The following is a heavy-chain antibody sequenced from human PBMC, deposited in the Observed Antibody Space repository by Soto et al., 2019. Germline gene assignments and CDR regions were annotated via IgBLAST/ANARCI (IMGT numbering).Heavy chain of an antibody. D-gene: IGHD5-18*01. CDR1: GGSFSGYY. CDR3: ARARLRRGYSDGPNPYPNWFDP. Sequence: SETLSLTCAVYGGSFSGYYWSWIRQPPGKGLEWIGEINHSRSTNYNPSLKSRVTISVDTSKNQFSLKLSSVTAADTAVYYCARARLRRGYSDGPNPYPNWFDPCEQVTLITVAS. CDR2: INHSRST. V-gene: IGHV4-34*01. J-gene: IGHJ5*02.